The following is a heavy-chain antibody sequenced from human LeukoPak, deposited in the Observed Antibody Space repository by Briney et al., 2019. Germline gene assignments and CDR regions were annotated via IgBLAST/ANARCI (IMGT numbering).Heavy chain of an antibody. CDR3: ARAGYCSGSSCYSKTDY. CDR1: GFAFSSYS. J-gene: IGHJ4*02. V-gene: IGHV3-48*04. D-gene: IGHD2-15*01. Sequence: GSLRLSCAASGFAFSSYSMNWVRQVPGKGREWVSYISSSSSTIYYADSVKGRFTISRDNAKNSLYLQMNRLRAEDTAVYYCARAGYCSGSSCYSKTDYWGQGTLVTVSS. CDR2: ISSSSSTI.